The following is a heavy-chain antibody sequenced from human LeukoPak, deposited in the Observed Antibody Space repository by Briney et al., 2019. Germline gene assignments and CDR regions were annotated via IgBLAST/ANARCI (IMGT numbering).Heavy chain of an antibody. CDR2: ISSSSNYI. D-gene: IGHD5-12*01. V-gene: IGHV3-21*01. CDR1: GFTFSSYL. Sequence: GESLRLSCAASGFTFSSYLMSWVRQAPGKGLEWVSSISSSSNYIYYADSVKGRFTISRDNAKNSLYLQMNSLRAEDTAVYYCARGGSRVTTIHMFDYWGQGTLVTVSS. J-gene: IGHJ4*02. CDR3: ARGGSRVTTIHMFDY.